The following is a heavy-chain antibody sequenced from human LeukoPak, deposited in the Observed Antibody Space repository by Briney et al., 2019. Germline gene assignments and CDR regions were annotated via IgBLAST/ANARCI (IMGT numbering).Heavy chain of an antibody. D-gene: IGHD6-19*01. CDR3: ARAMAGIGRVFDC. Sequence: GGSLRLSCAASGFTFSSYAMSWVRQAPGKGLEWVSSIGGSGGSTYYADSVKGRFTISRDNSKNTLYLQMDSLRADDTAEFYCARAMAGIGRVFDCWGQGTLVTVSS. V-gene: IGHV3-23*01. CDR1: GFTFSSYA. J-gene: IGHJ4*02. CDR2: IGGSGGST.